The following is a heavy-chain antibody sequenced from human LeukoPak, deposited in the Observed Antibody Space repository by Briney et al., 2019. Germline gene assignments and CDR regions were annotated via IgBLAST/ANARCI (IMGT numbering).Heavy chain of an antibody. D-gene: IGHD3/OR15-3a*01. J-gene: IGHJ6*02. Sequence: GGSLRLSCAASGFTFSSYSMNWVRQAPGKGLEWVSYISSSSSTIYYADSVKGRFTISRDNAKNSLYLQIDSLRTEDTAVYYCVPLGGLGYYQYGMDVWGRGTTVTVSS. CDR2: ISSSSSTI. V-gene: IGHV3-48*01. CDR1: GFTFSSYS. CDR3: VPLGGLGYYQYGMDV.